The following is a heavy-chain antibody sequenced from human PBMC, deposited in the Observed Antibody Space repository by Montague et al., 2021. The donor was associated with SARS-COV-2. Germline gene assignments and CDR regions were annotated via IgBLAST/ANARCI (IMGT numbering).Heavy chain of an antibody. CDR2: INHSGRT. Sequence: SETLSLTCAVYGESHNPWGQSFINYHWGWIRQSQGKGLEWMGGINHSGRTNYNPSLKSRVTISVDTSKNQFSLDLTSVTAADTAVYYCARGAPGYWGQGTPVTVSS. CDR3: ARGAPGY. V-gene: IGHV4-34*01. J-gene: IGHJ4*02. CDR1: GESHNPWGQSFINYH.